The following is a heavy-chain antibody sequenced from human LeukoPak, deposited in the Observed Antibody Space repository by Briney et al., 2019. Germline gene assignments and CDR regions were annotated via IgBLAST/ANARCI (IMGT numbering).Heavy chain of an antibody. J-gene: IGHJ5*01. V-gene: IGHV3-23*01. CDR1: GFAFSVYA. CDR3: ARPISGGLAVTADWFHP. Sequence: GGSLRLSCTASGFAFSVYAMSWLRQPPGKGLEWVSTINANSGTTSYAASVRGRFTISRDNSKNTLYLQLNTLRADDTATYYCARPISGGLAVTADWFHPWGQGSLVVVSP. D-gene: IGHD6-19*01. CDR2: INANSGTT.